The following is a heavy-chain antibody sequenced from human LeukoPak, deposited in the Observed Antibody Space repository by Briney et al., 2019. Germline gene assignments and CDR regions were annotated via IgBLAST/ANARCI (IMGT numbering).Heavy chain of an antibody. CDR1: GGAFSSYA. D-gene: IGHD1-14*01. CDR2: IIPIFGKA. Sequence: ASVKVSCKASGGAFSSYAIGWLRQPPGQGLEWMGRIIPIFGKANYAQKFQGRVTITTDESTSTAYMELSSLKSKETDVYYCARDSAATSYYYYMDVWGKGTTVTVS. J-gene: IGHJ6*03. V-gene: IGHV1-69*05. CDR3: ARDSAATSYYYYMDV.